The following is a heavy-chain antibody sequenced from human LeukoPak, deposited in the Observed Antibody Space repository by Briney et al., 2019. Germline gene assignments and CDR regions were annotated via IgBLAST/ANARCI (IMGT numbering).Heavy chain of an antibody. CDR1: GFTFSMHW. D-gene: IGHD5-18*01. CDR3: AKDQRGYSYGYFDY. Sequence: PGGSLRLSXAASGFTFSMHWMHWVRQAPGKGLVWVSHINSDGSSTTYADSVKGRFTISRDNSKNTLYLQMNSLRAEDTAVYYCAKDQRGYSYGYFDYWGQGTLVTVSS. V-gene: IGHV3-74*01. CDR2: INSDGSST. J-gene: IGHJ4*02.